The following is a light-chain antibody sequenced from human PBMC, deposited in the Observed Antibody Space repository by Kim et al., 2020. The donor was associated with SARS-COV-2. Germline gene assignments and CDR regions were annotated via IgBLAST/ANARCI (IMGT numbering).Light chain of an antibody. CDR1: ILRTYH. CDR3: NSRDSSANYVF. V-gene: IGLV3-19*01. CDR2: YTN. Sequence: ALRQTVRITCRGDILRTYHASWYQQKPGQAPALVFFYTNNRPSGIPDQFSVSTSGNTASLTITSTQSEDEADYYCNSRDSSANYVFFGGGTQLTVL. J-gene: IGLJ2*01.